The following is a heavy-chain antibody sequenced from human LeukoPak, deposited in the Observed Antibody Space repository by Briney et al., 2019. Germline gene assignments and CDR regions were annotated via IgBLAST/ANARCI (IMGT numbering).Heavy chain of an antibody. J-gene: IGHJ6*01. D-gene: IGHD6-13*01. CDR1: GGTFSSYA. CDR2: IIPIFGTA. V-gene: IGHV1-69*13. CDR3: ARAPGYSSSWYYFFGMDV. Sequence: ASVKLSFKGSGGTFSSYAISWVRQAPGQGLEWMGGIIPIFGTANYAHNFQGRVTITADESTSTAYMQLRSLRSEDTAVYYCARAPGYSSSWYYFFGMDVWGQGTTVTVSS.